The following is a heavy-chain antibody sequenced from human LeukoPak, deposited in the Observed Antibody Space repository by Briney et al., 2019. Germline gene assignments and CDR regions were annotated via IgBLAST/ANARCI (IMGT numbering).Heavy chain of an antibody. D-gene: IGHD3-10*01. CDR3: GGQSYGLFEY. CDR2: IKQDGSGK. Sequence: GGSLRLSYAASGFTFTSFWMSGLAQAPGKARVGVANIKQDGSGKYYVDSVRGRFTSSSDNAQNSLYLKMKSLRAEDTAVYCCGGQSYGLFEYWGQGTLVTVSS. J-gene: IGHJ4*02. V-gene: IGHV3-7*01. CDR1: GFTFTSFW.